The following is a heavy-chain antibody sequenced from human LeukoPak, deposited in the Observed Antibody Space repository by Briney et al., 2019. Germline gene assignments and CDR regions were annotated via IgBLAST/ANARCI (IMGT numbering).Heavy chain of an antibody. D-gene: IGHD2-15*01. CDR2: IYDSGST. V-gene: IGHV4-39*01. CDR1: GGSIRSSYYY. CDR3: ASSPVVVVAATFDY. J-gene: IGHJ4*02. Sequence: PSETLSLTCTVPGGSIRSSYYYWGWIRQPPGKGLEWIGSIYDSGSTYYNPSLKSRVTISVDTSKNQFSLKLSSVTAADTAVYYCASSPVVVVAATFDYWGQGTLVTVSS.